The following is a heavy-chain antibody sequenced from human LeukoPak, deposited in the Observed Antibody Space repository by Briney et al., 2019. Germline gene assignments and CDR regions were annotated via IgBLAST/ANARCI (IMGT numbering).Heavy chain of an antibody. CDR1: GFTFSSYA. CDR2: ISGSGGST. D-gene: IGHD2-15*01. Sequence: HPGGSLRLSCAASGFTFSSYAMSWVRQAPGKGLEWVSAISGSGGSTYYADSVKGRFTISRDNSKNTLYLQMNSLRAEDTAVYYCAKGGSSSLYGMDVWGQGTTVTVSS. V-gene: IGHV3-23*01. J-gene: IGHJ6*02. CDR3: AKGGSSSLYGMDV.